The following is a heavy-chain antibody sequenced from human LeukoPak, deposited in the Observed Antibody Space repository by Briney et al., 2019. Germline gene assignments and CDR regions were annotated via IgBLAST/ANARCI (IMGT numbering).Heavy chain of an antibody. CDR1: GFTFSSYA. J-gene: IGHJ4*02. Sequence: PGGSLRLSCAASGFTFSSYAMHWVRQAPGKGLEWVAVISYDGSNKYYADSVKGRFTISRDNSKNTLYLQMNSLRAEDTAVYYCARGGYCSSTSCYSLRFLEWLIFDYWGQGTLVTVSS. CDR3: ARGGYCSSTSCYSLRFLEWLIFDY. D-gene: IGHD2-2*02. CDR2: ISYDGSNK. V-gene: IGHV3-30-3*01.